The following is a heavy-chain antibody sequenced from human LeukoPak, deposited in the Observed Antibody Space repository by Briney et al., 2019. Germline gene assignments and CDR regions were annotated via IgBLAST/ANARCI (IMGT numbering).Heavy chain of an antibody. Sequence: SVKVSCKVSGYTFTTYGFSWVRQAPGQGLEWMGGIIPIFGTANYAQKFQGRVTITADESTSTAYMELSSLRSEDTAVYYCARDPPFMITFGGVIVNPSHYFDYWGQGTLVTVSS. D-gene: IGHD3-16*02. J-gene: IGHJ4*02. CDR1: GYTFTTYG. V-gene: IGHV1-69*13. CDR2: IIPIFGTA. CDR3: ARDPPFMITFGGVIVNPSHYFDY.